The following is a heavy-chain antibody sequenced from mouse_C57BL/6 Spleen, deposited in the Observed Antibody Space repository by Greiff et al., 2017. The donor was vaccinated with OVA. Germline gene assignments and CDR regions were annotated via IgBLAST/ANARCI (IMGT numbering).Heavy chain of an antibody. J-gene: IGHJ4*01. D-gene: IGHD2-10*01. CDR3: ARGLLSLSMDY. V-gene: IGHV2-6*01. Sequence: VQLQQSGPGLVAPSQSLSITCTVSGFSLTSYGVDWVRQSPGKGLEWLGVIWGVGSTNYNSALKSRLSISKDNSKSQVFLKMNSLQTDDTAMYYCARGLLSLSMDYWGQGTSVTVSS. CDR1: GFSLTSYG. CDR2: IWGVGST.